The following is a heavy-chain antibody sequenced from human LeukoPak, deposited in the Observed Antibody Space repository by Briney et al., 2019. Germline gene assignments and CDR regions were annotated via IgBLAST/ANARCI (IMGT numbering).Heavy chain of an antibody. J-gene: IGHJ4*02. V-gene: IGHV4-59*01. CDR2: IYYSGST. Sequence: SETLSLTCTVSGGSISSYYWSWIRQPPGKGLEWIAYIYYSGSTNYNPSLKSRVTISVDTSKNQFSLKLTSVTAADTAVYYCANGVTDSSSRYVDYWGQGILVTVSS. CDR1: GGSISSYY. CDR3: ANGVTDSSSRYVDY. D-gene: IGHD6-13*01.